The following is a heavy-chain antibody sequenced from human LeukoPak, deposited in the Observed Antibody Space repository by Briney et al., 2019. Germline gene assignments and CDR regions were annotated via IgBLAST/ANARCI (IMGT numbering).Heavy chain of an antibody. Sequence: ASVKVSCKASGGTFSSYAISWVRQTPGQGLEWMGWINTNTGNPTYAQGFTGRFVFSLDTSVSTAYLQISGLKADDTAVYYCARAYQPLGGLSLPDYWGQGTLVSVSS. D-gene: IGHD3-16*02. CDR1: GGTFSSYA. CDR3: ARAYQPLGGLSLPDY. V-gene: IGHV7-4-1*02. CDR2: INTNTGNP. J-gene: IGHJ4*02.